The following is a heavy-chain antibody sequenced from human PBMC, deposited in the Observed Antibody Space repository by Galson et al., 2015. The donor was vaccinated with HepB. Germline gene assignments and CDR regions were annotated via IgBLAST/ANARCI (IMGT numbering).Heavy chain of an antibody. V-gene: IGHV3-49*04. CDR1: GYTFGDYA. D-gene: IGHD3/OR15-3a*01. Sequence: SLRLSCAASGYTFGDYAMSWVRQAPGKGLEWVGFIRSKAYGGTTEYAASVKGRFTNSRYDSKSIANLQMNSLKTEDTAVYYCTTILYDFPDYWGQGTLVTVSS. CDR3: TTILYDFPDY. CDR2: IRSKAYGGTT. J-gene: IGHJ4*02.